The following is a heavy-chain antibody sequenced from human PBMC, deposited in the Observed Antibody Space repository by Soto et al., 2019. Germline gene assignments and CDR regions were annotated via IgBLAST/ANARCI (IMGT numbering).Heavy chain of an antibody. Sequence: QVQLVESGGGVVQPGRSLRLSCAASGFTFSSYGMHWVRQAPGKGLEWVAVISYDGSNKYYADSVKGRFTISRDNSKNTLYLQMNSLRAEDTSVYYCAKERVYSSQEEFYYYYGMDVWGQGTTVTVSS. CDR2: ISYDGSNK. CDR1: GFTFSSYG. D-gene: IGHD6-13*01. J-gene: IGHJ6*02. CDR3: AKERVYSSQEEFYYYYGMDV. V-gene: IGHV3-30*18.